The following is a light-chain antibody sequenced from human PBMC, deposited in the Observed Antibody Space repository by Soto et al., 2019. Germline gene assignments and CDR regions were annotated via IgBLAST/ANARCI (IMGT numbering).Light chain of an antibody. CDR3: GTWDSSLSAGV. CDR1: SSNIGSNY. Sequence: QSVLTQPPSVSAAPGQKVTISCSGSSSNIGSNYVSWYQQLPGTAPKLLIYDDNKRPSGIPDRFSGSKSGTSATLGITGLQTGDEAEYYCGTWDSSLSAGVFGGGTQLTVL. V-gene: IGLV1-51*01. CDR2: DDN. J-gene: IGLJ2*01.